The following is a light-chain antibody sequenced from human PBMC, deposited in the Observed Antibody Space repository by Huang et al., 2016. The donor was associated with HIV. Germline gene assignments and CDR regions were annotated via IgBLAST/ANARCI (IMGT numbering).Light chain of an antibody. CDR3: QQSYSTHWT. V-gene: IGKV1-39*01. CDR1: QSISTY. J-gene: IGKJ1*01. CDR2: AAS. Sequence: DIQMTQSPSSLSASVGDRVTITCRASQSISTYLNWYQQKPGTAPKLLIYAASILQSGVPARFSGSVSGTDFTLTISSLQPEDFATYYCQQSYSTHWTFGQGTKVEIK.